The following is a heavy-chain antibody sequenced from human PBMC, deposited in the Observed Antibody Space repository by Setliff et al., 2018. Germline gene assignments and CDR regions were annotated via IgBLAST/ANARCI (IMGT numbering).Heavy chain of an antibody. J-gene: IGHJ6*03. CDR3: ARGGFGFCSSTTCQWGYYSMDV. V-gene: IGHV3-21*04. CDR2: ISPSSSHI. D-gene: IGHD2-2*03. Sequence: PGGSLRLSCAASGFTFSTYSLIWVRQAPGTGLEWVSSISPSSSHIYYADSAEGRFTISRDNAKTSLYLQMNSLRAEDTAVYYCARGGFGFCSSTTCQWGYYSMDVWGKGTTVTVSS. CDR1: GFTFSTYS.